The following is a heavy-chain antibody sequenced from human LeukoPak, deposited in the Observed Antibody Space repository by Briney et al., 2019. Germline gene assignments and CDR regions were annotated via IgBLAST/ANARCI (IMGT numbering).Heavy chain of an antibody. Sequence: SDTLSLGCTVDGGPISSHCWCWLRQPPGKGLEWIGYVIDSVRTKDNPSLQSRLTLSADTSKNEFSLRLSSVTAADTAVYYCATIKHGQIFGYFDFWGQGIKVTVSS. J-gene: IGHJ4*02. V-gene: IGHV4-59*11. CDR3: ATIKHGQIFGYFDF. CDR2: VIDSVRT. CDR1: GGPISSHC. D-gene: IGHD3-16*01.